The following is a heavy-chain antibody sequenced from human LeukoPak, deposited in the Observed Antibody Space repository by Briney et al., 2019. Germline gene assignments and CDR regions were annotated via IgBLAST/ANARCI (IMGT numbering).Heavy chain of an antibody. Sequence: GGSLRLSCAASGFTFSTYCMHWVRQAPGKGPMWVSRICPDGTVTNYADSVKARFIISRDNARNTMYLQMNSLRVEDTAVYYCVRDCRSADYWGQGTLVTVSS. CDR1: GFTFSTYC. V-gene: IGHV3-74*01. CDR3: VRDCRSADY. J-gene: IGHJ4*02. CDR2: ICPDGTVT.